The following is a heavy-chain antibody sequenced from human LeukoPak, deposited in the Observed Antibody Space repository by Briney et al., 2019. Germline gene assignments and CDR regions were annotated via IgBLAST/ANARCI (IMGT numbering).Heavy chain of an antibody. Sequence: ASVKVSCKASGYTFTSYDINWVRQATGQGLEWMGWMNPNSGNTGYAQKFQGRVTMTRNTSISTAYMELSSLRSEDTAVYYCAREVPGYCSGGSCYGGGEDYWGQGTLVTVSS. J-gene: IGHJ4*02. CDR3: AREVPGYCSGGSCYGGGEDY. V-gene: IGHV1-8*01. D-gene: IGHD2-15*01. CDR2: MNPNSGNT. CDR1: GYTFTSYD.